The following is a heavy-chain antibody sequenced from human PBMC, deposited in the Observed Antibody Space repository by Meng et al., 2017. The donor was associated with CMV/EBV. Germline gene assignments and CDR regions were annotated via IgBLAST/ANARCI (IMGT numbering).Heavy chain of an antibody. CDR3: ARPKQLQWYFDY. Sequence: CTVSGGYISSSSYYWGWIRQPPGKGLEWIGSIYYSGSTYYNPSLKGRVTISVDTSKNQFSLKLSSVTAADTAMYYCARPKQLQWYFDYWGQGTLVTVSS. V-gene: IGHV4-39*01. CDR2: IYYSGST. D-gene: IGHD6-6*01. J-gene: IGHJ4*02. CDR1: GGYISSSSYY.